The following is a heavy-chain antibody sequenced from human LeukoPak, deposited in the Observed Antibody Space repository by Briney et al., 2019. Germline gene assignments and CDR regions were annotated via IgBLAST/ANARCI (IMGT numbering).Heavy chain of an antibody. CDR2: MYYSGST. CDR3: ARQPYSSGWTFDY. Sequence: PSETLSLTCIVSGGSISRSGYHWGWIRRPPGKGLEWIGSMYYSGSTYCNPSLKSRVTISEDTSKNQFSLKLSSVTAADTAIYYCARQPYSSGWTFDYWGLGTLVTVSS. J-gene: IGHJ4*02. CDR1: GGSISRSGYH. V-gene: IGHV4-39*01. D-gene: IGHD6-19*01.